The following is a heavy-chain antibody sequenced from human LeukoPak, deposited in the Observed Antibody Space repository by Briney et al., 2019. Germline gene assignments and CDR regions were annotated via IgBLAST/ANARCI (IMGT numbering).Heavy chain of an antibody. CDR2: IYDIGSI. Sequence: SETLSLTCTVSGGSIKNYYWSWIRQPPGKSLEWIGYIYDIGSINYNPSLRSRVTISVDTSKNQFSLKLSSVTAADTAVYYCAREGEAGGPGDYWGQGTLVTVSS. CDR3: AREGEAGGPGDY. J-gene: IGHJ4*02. D-gene: IGHD2-15*01. CDR1: GGSIKNYY. V-gene: IGHV4-59*12.